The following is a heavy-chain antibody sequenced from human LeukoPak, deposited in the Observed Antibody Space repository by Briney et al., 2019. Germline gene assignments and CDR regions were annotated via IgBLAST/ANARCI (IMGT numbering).Heavy chain of an antibody. CDR3: ASPALDY. J-gene: IGHJ4*02. CDR2: INHSGST. CDR1: GGSITSYY. V-gene: IGHV4-34*01. Sequence: SETLSLTCTVSGGSITSYYWAWIRQPPGKGLEWIGEINHSGSTNYNPSLKSRVTISVDTSKNQFSLKLSSVTAADTAVYYCASPALDYWGQGTLVTVSS.